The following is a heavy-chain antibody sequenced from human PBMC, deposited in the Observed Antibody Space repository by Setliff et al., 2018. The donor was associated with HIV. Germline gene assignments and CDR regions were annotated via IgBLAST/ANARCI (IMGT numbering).Heavy chain of an antibody. CDR2: ISSSSSYI. CDR3: ASSDGSGSYPFDY. D-gene: IGHD1-26*01. CDR1: GFTFNSYS. Sequence: GGSLRLSCAASGFTFNSYSMNWVRQAPGKGLEWVSSISSSSSYIYYADSVKDRFTISRDNAKNSLYLQMNSLRAEDTGIYYCASSDGSGSYPFDYWGQGTLVTVSS. V-gene: IGHV3-21*01. J-gene: IGHJ4*02.